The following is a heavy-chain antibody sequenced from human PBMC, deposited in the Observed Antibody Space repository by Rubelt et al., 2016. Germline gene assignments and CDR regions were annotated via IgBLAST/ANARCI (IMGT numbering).Heavy chain of an antibody. CDR3: ARVGMVATSVWFDP. CDR1: GGSFSGYY. CDR2: IYYSGST. D-gene: IGHD5-12*01. J-gene: IGHJ5*02. Sequence: QVQLQESGPGLVKPSETLSLTCTVYGGSFSGYYWSWIRQPPGKGLEWIGYIYYSGSTNYNPSLKSRVTISVDTSKNQFSLKLSSVTAADTAVYYCARVGMVATSVWFDPWGQGNLVSVSS. V-gene: IGHV4-59*01.